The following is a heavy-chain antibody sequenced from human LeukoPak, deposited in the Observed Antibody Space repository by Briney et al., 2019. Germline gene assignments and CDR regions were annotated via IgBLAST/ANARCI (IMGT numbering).Heavy chain of an antibody. V-gene: IGHV3-21*01. D-gene: IGHD3-3*01. CDR1: GFTFSSYS. Sequence: GGSLRLSCAASGFTFSSYSMNWVRQAPGKGLEWVSSISSSSSYIYYADSVKGRFTISRDNAKNSLYLQMNSLRDEDTAVYYCARASIYDFWSGYSPFYFDYWGQGTLVTVSS. CDR3: ARASIYDFWSGYSPFYFDY. CDR2: ISSSSSYI. J-gene: IGHJ4*02.